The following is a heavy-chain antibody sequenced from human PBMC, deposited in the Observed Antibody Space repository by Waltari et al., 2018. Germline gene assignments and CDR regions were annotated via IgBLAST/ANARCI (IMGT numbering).Heavy chain of an antibody. CDR2: ISGSGGST. Sequence: EVQLLESGGGLVQPGGSLRLSCAASGFTFSSYAMSWVRQAPGKGLEWVSAISGSGGSTYYADSGKGRFTSSRDNSKNTLYLQMNSLRAEDTAVYYCAKDRRGLWFGELVELVDFDYWGQGTLVTVSS. V-gene: IGHV3-23*01. CDR1: GFTFSSYA. J-gene: IGHJ4*02. CDR3: AKDRRGLWFGELVELVDFDY. D-gene: IGHD3-10*01.